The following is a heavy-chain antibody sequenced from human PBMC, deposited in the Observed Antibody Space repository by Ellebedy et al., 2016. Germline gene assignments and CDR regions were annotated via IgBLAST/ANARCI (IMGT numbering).Heavy chain of an antibody. J-gene: IGHJ6*02. CDR1: GYSFTSYW. V-gene: IGHV5-51*01. CDR2: IYPGDSDT. Sequence: GESLKISCKGSGYSFTSYWIGWVRQMPGKGLEWMGIIYPGDSDTRYSPSFQGQVTISADKSISTAYLQWSSLKASDTAMYYCARRGEGRIAARTKHYYYGMDVWGQGTTVTVSS. CDR3: ARRGEGRIAARTKHYYYGMDV. D-gene: IGHD6-6*01.